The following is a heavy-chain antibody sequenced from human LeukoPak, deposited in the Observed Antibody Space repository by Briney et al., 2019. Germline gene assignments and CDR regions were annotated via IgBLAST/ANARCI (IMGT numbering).Heavy chain of an antibody. D-gene: IGHD3-16*01. CDR2: IWYDGSNK. Sequence: GGSLRLSCAASGFTFSSYGMHWVRQAPGKGLEWVAVIWYDGSNKYYADSVKGRFTISRDNSKNTLYLQMNSLRAEDTAVYYCAKDITLRPGEDYFDYWGQGTLVTVSS. V-gene: IGHV3-33*06. CDR3: AKDITLRPGEDYFDY. J-gene: IGHJ4*02. CDR1: GFTFSSYG.